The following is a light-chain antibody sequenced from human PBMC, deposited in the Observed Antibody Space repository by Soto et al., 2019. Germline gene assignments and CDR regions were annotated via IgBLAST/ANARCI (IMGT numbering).Light chain of an antibody. V-gene: IGLV1-47*02. J-gene: IGLJ2*01. CDR3: AAWDDSLSVV. CDR2: SND. Sequence: QSVLTQPPSASGTPGQRVTISCSGSSSNIRSNYVYWYQQLPGTAPKLLIFSNDQRPSGVPDRFSGSKSGTSASLAISGLRSEDEADYHCAAWDDSLSVVFGGGTQLTVL. CDR1: SSNIRSNY.